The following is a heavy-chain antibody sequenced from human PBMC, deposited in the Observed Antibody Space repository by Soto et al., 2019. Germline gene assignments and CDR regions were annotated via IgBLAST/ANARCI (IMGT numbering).Heavy chain of an antibody. CDR2: IIPILGIA. D-gene: IGHD2-8*01. Sequence: QVQLVQSGAEVKKPGSSVKVSCKASGGTFSSYTISWVRQAPGQGLEWMGRIIPILGIANYAQKFQGRVTITADNSTSTAYMELCSLRSEDTAVYYCARGRDCTNGVCYTRDSYYMDVWGKGTTVTVSS. J-gene: IGHJ6*03. CDR3: ARGRDCTNGVCYTRDSYYMDV. V-gene: IGHV1-69*02. CDR1: GGTFSSYT.